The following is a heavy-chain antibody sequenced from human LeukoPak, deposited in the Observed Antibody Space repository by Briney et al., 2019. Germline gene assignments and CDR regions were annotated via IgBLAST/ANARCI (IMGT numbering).Heavy chain of an antibody. Sequence: PGGSLRLSCAASGFTFSSYEMNWVRQAPGKGLEWVSYISSSGSTIYYADSVKGRFTISRDNSKNTLYLQMNSLRAGDTAVYYCAKDTLGYFDYWGQGTLVTVSS. CDR1: GFTFSSYE. D-gene: IGHD3-16*01. CDR2: ISSSGSTI. CDR3: AKDTLGYFDY. V-gene: IGHV3-48*03. J-gene: IGHJ4*02.